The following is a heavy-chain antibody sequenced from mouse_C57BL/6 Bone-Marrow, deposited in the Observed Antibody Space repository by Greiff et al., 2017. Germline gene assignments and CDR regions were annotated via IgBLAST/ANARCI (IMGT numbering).Heavy chain of an antibody. CDR3: ARHLWLRGDFDV. V-gene: IGHV1-62-2*01. Sequence: QVHVQQSGAELVKPGASVKLSCKASGYTFTEYTIHWVKQRSGQGLEWIGWFYPGSGSIPYNEKFKDKATLTADKSSRTVYMELSILPSEDSAVYFCARHLWLRGDFDVWGTGTTVTGSS. CDR2: FYPGSGSI. J-gene: IGHJ1*03. CDR1: GYTFTEYT. D-gene: IGHD2-2*01.